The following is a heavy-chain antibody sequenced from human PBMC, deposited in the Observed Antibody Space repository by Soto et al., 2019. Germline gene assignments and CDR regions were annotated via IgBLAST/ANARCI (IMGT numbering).Heavy chain of an antibody. Sequence: QAHLVQSGGEVKKPGASVKVSCKASGYTFTMYGLSWVRQAPGQGPEWMGWTSADNGDVRYAEKFRGRLTLTTDTSTDTAYMELRSLRSDDTAVYYCALGDRSGYYWAIDYWGRGSLVSVSS. V-gene: IGHV1-18*04. CDR2: TSADNGDV. CDR1: GYTFTMYG. D-gene: IGHD3-22*01. J-gene: IGHJ4*02. CDR3: ALGDRSGYYWAIDY.